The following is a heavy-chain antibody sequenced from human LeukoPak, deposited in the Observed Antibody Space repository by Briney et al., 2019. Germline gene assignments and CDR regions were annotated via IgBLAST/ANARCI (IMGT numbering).Heavy chain of an antibody. Sequence: ASVKVSCKASGYTLTSYGIIWVRQAPGQGRDGMGWISADNGNTTYAQKLRGRATMNTGPSTSTAYIELRSLRSDDTAVYYRARDRGYCVNGVCNLFDYWGQGTLVTVPS. V-gene: IGHV1-18*01. CDR1: GYTLTSYG. CDR2: ISADNGNT. J-gene: IGHJ4*02. CDR3: ARDRGYCVNGVCNLFDY. D-gene: IGHD2-8*01.